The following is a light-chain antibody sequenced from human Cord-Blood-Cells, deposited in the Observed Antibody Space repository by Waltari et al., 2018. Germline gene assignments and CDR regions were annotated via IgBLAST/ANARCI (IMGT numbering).Light chain of an antibody. V-gene: IGLV3-21*04. J-gene: IGLJ2*01. CDR2: YDS. CDR1: NIGSKS. CDR3: QVWDSSSDHVV. Sequence: SYVLTQPPSVSVAPGKTARLTCGGNNIGSKSVHWYQQKPGQAPVLVIYYDSDRPSGIPERFSGSNSGNTATLTISRVEAGDGADYYCQVWDSSSDHVVFGGGTKLTVL.